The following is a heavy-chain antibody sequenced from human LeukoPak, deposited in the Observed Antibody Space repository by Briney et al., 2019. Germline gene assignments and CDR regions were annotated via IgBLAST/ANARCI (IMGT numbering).Heavy chain of an antibody. Sequence: GGSLRLSCAASGFTFSTYWMAWVRQAPGKGLEWVANTKGDESARHQADSVKGRFTISRDNAQNSVYLQMSSLRGEDTAVYYCARDVVGSLDYWGQGTLVTVSS. CDR2: TKGDESAR. CDR1: GFTFSTYW. D-gene: IGHD1-26*01. CDR3: ARDVVGSLDY. J-gene: IGHJ4*02. V-gene: IGHV3-7*01.